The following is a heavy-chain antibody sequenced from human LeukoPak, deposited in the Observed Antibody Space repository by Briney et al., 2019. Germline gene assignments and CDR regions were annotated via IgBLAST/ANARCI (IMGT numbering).Heavy chain of an antibody. D-gene: IGHD5-18*01. Sequence: GGSLRLSCAASGFTFSSYAMSWVRQAPGKGLEWVSAISGSGGSTYYTDSVKGRFTISRDNSKNTLYLQMNSLRAEDTAVYHCAKEGQLSGYSYGYVDYWGQGTLVTVSS. V-gene: IGHV3-23*01. J-gene: IGHJ4*02. CDR3: AKEGQLSGYSYGYVDY. CDR2: ISGSGGST. CDR1: GFTFSSYA.